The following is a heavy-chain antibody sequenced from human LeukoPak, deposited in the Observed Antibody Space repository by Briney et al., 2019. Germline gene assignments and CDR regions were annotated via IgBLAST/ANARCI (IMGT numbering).Heavy chain of an antibody. CDR2: ISSSSSYI. D-gene: IGHD3-10*01. CDR1: GFTFSSYS. V-gene: IGHV3-21*01. CDR3: ARTEGYPRTALRFVY. Sequence: GGSLRLSCAASGFTFSSYSMKWVRQAPGKGLEWVSSISSSSSYIYYADSVKGRFTISRDNAKNSLYLQMNSLRAEDTAVYYCARTEGYPRTALRFVYWGQGTLVTVSS. J-gene: IGHJ4*02.